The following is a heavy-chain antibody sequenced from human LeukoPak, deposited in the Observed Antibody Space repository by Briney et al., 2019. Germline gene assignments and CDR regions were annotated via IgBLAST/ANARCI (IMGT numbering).Heavy chain of an antibody. Sequence: PGGSLRLSCAASGFTFSSYSMNWVRHAPGKWLEWVSSISSSSSTIYYADSVKGRFTISRDNAKNSLYLQMNRLRDEDTAVYYCARHGSGFNYWGQGTLVTVSS. J-gene: IGHJ4*02. CDR1: GFTFSSYS. D-gene: IGHD3-10*01. V-gene: IGHV3-48*02. CDR3: ARHGSGFNY. CDR2: ISSSSSTI.